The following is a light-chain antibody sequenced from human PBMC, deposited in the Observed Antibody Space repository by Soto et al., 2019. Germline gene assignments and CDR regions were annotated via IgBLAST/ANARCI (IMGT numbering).Light chain of an antibody. CDR1: SSDVGTYNL. V-gene: IGLV2-23*02. Sequence: QSVLTQPASVSGSPGHSITIPCTGTSSDVGTYNLVSWYQQHPGKAPKLLISEDNKRPSGVSNRFSGSKSGNTASLSISGLQAEDEADYYCCSYATVNTFVFGTGTKVTVL. CDR3: CSYATVNTFV. J-gene: IGLJ1*01. CDR2: EDN.